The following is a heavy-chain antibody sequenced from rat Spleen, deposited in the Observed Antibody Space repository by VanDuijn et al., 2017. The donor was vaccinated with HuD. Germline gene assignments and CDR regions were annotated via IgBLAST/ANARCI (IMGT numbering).Heavy chain of an antibody. CDR3: TRGYVMDA. CDR2: ISPSGGGT. CDR1: GFTFSDYD. Sequence: EVQLVESDGGLVQPGRSLKLSCAASGFTFSDYDMAWVRQAPTKGLEWVASISPSGGGTYYRDSVKGRFTVSRDNAKNTQYLQMDSLRSEDTATYYFTRGYVMDAWGQGASVTVSS. J-gene: IGHJ4*01. V-gene: IGHV5S13*01.